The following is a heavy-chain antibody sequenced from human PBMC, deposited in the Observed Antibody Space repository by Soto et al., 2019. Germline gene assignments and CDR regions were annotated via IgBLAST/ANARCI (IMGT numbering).Heavy chain of an antibody. V-gene: IGHV1-3*01. CDR1: GYSFNRYA. CDR2: INAGNGNT. Sequence: GAAVKVSCKASGYSFNRYARLWVRQAPGQRLEWMGWINAGNGNTKYSQKFQGRVTITSDTSASTAYMEVSSLRSEDTAVYYCARGAYDSSGYYGWGQGTLVTVSS. J-gene: IGHJ4*02. CDR3: ARGAYDSSGYYG. D-gene: IGHD3-22*01.